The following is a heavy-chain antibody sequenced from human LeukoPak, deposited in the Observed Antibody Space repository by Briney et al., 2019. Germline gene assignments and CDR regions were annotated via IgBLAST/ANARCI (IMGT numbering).Heavy chain of an antibody. D-gene: IGHD6-13*01. CDR1: GFTFSSYG. CDR3: AKDSRRRGAAAGQGYYYYGMDV. CDR2: ISYDGSNK. Sequence: GRSLRLSCAASGFTFSSYGMHWVRQAPGKGLEWVAVISYDGSNKYYADSVKGRFTISRDNSKNTLYLQMNSLRAEDTAVYYCAKDSRRRGAAAGQGYYYYGMDVWGQGTTVTVSS. J-gene: IGHJ6*02. V-gene: IGHV3-30*18.